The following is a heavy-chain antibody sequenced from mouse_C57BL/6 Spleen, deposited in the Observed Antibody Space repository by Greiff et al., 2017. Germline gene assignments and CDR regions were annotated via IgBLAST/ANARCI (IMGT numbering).Heavy chain of an antibody. CDR3: ARTTTVVVGDY. V-gene: IGHV14-2*01. Sequence: VHVKQSGAELVKPGASVKLSCTASGFNIKDYYMHWVKQRTEQGLEWIGRIDPEDGETKYAPKFQGKATITADTSSNTAYLQLSSLTSEATAVYYCARTTTVVVGDYWGQGTTRTVSS. J-gene: IGHJ2*01. CDR1: GFNIKDYY. CDR2: IDPEDGET. D-gene: IGHD1-1*01.